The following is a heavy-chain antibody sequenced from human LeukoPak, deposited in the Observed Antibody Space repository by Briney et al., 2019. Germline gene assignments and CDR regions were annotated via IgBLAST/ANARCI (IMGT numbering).Heavy chain of an antibody. J-gene: IGHJ4*02. D-gene: IGHD4/OR15-4a*01. V-gene: IGHV3-23*01. CDR3: TRFVYGARADESGGH. CDR2: ISGSDGST. CDR1: GFTFSNYA. Sequence: PGGSLRLSCAASGFTFSNYAMSWVRQAPGKGLEWVSAISGSDGSTNYADSVKGRFTTSRDNSKNTLYLQMNSLKTEDTAMYFCTRFVYGARADESGGHWGQGTLVTVSS.